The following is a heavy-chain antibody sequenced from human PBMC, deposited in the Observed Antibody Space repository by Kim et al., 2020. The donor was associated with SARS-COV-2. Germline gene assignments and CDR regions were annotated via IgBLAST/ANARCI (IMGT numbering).Heavy chain of an antibody. CDR1: GDTLTIYH. D-gene: IGHD7-27*01. CDR3: VRAIGWGSENWYFDV. CDR2: INPNRGNS. V-gene: IGHV1-8*01. Sequence: ASVKVSCKAPGDTLTIYHINWVRQAAGQGLEWMGWINPNRGNSGCAQKLQGRFTMTRDTSISTVYMELSSLTYEDTAVYYCVRAIGWGSENWYFDVWGRGTLVTVSS. J-gene: IGHJ2*01.